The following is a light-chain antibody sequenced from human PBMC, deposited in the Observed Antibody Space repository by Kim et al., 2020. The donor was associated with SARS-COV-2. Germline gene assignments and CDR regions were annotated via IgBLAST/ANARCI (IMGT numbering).Light chain of an antibody. CDR3: QQSYSRGYS. J-gene: IGKJ2*03. CDR1: QSISIY. Sequence: SASVGDRVTITCRASQSISIYLNWYQEKLGKAPKLMIYAASRLQSGVPSRFSGSGSGTDFTLTISSLQPEDFATYYCQQSYSRGYSFGQGTKLEI. CDR2: AAS. V-gene: IGKV1-39*01.